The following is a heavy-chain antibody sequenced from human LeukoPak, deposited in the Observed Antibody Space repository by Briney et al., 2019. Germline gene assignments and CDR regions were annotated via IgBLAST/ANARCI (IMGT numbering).Heavy chain of an antibody. CDR1: GFTVSSNY. D-gene: IGHD6-13*01. J-gene: IGHJ4*02. CDR2: IYSGGST. Sequence: GGSLRLSCAASGFTVSSNYMSWVCQAPGKGLEWVSVIYSGGSTYYADSVKGRFTISRDNSKNTLYFQMNSLRAEDTAVYYCARRSSSWYYFDYWGQGTLVTVSS. V-gene: IGHV3-53*01. CDR3: ARRSSSWYYFDY.